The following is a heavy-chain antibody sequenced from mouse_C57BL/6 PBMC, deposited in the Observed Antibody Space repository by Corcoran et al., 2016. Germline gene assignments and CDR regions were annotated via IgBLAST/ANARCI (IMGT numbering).Heavy chain of an antibody. Sequence: QIQLVQSGPELKKPGETVKISCKASGYTFTNYGMNWVKQAPGKGLKWMGWINTYSGVPTYADDFKGRFAFSLETSASTAYLQINNLKNEDTATYFCARPGHDLSFDYWGQGTSLTVSS. V-gene: IGHV9-3*01. CDR3: ARPGHDLSFDY. CDR2: INTYSGVP. D-gene: IGHD3-3*01. J-gene: IGHJ2*02. CDR1: GYTFTNYG.